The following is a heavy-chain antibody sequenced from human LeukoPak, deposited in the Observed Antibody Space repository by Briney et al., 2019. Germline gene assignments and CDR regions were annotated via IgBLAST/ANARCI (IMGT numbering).Heavy chain of an antibody. V-gene: IGHV4-4*07. D-gene: IGHD2-15*01. CDR2: IYTSGST. Sequence: SETLSLTCTLSGGSISIYYWSWIRQPAGKGLEWIGRIYTSGSTNYNPSLKSRVTMSVDTSKNQFSLKLSSVTAADTAVYYCARGGCSGGSCYSGSNKYMDVWGKGTTVTVSS. CDR3: ARGGCSGGSCYSGSNKYMDV. CDR1: GGSISIYY. J-gene: IGHJ6*03.